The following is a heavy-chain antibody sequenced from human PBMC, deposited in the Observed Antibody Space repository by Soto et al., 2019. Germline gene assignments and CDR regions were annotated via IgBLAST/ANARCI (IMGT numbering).Heavy chain of an antibody. CDR1: GGSVRSGNHF. V-gene: IGHV4-61*01. D-gene: IGHD3-10*01. Sequence: PSETLSLTFSVSGGSVRSGNHFWNWIRQPPGRRLEWLGYMYYTGVTKYNTSLKSRVSMSVDTSKKQFSLKLTSLTAADTAVYYCARGGEPIGYYGLHXWGQGITVTVS. CDR3: ARGGEPIGYYGLHX. CDR2: MYYTGVT. J-gene: IGHJ6*02.